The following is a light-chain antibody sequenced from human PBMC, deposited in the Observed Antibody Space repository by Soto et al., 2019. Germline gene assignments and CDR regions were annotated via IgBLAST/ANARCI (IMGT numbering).Light chain of an antibody. Sequence: QSVLTQPASVSGSPGQSVTISCTGTSSDIGGYDYVSWYQQHPGKAPKVLIYEVSNRPSGVSNRFSGSKSGNTASLTISGLLADDEADYYCTSYTRSTTNYVFGSGTKLTLL. J-gene: IGLJ1*01. CDR2: EVS. V-gene: IGLV2-14*01. CDR3: TSYTRSTTNYV. CDR1: SSDIGGYDY.